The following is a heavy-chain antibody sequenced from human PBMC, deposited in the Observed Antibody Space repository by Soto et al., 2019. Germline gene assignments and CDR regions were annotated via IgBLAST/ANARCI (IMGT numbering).Heavy chain of an antibody. CDR2: IIPIFGTA. CDR1: GGTFSSYA. CDR3: ARARYDRSGKALWWFDP. V-gene: IGHV1-69*06. Sequence: SVKVSCKASGGTFSSYAISWVRQAPGQGLEWMGGIIPIFGTANYAQKFQGRVTITADKSTSTAYMELSSLRSEDTAVYYCARARYDRSGKALWWFDPWGQGTPVTVYS. J-gene: IGHJ5*02. D-gene: IGHD3-22*01.